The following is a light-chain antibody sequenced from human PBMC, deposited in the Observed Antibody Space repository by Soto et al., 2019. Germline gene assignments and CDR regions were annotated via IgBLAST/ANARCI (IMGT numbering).Light chain of an antibody. Sequence: EIVLTPSPGTLSFSPWERCTLSFRASQSIDNNHLAWYQQRPGQAPRLLIHGTSNRATGIPDRFSGSGSGTDFTLTFSRLEPEDFAVYYCEYYGSSITFGGGTKVDI. CDR1: QSIDNNH. CDR3: EYYGSSIT. J-gene: IGKJ4*01. V-gene: IGKV3-20*01. CDR2: GTS.